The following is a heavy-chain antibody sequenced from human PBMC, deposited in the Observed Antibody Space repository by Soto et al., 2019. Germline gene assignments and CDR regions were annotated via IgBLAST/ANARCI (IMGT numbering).Heavy chain of an antibody. CDR3: ARRVGSPQIYYYYGLDV. D-gene: IGHD3-10*01. CDR1: GFSLNNVRMG. CDR2: IFWNDEK. J-gene: IGHJ6*02. V-gene: IGHV2-26*01. Sequence: QVTLKESGPVLVKPTETLTLTCNVSGFSLNNVRMGVSWIRQPPGKALEWLAHIFWNDEKSFSTSLKNRLSISKDTSKSQVVLTMTNMDRVDTATYYCARRVGSPQIYYYYGLDVWGQGTTVTVSS.